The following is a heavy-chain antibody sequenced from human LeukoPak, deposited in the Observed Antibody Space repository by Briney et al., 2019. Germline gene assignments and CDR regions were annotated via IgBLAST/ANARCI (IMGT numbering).Heavy chain of an antibody. CDR3: ARDHDVLAYYYGMDV. CDR1: GGSISSGDYY. J-gene: IGHJ6*02. D-gene: IGHD2-15*01. V-gene: IGHV4-30-4*01. CDR2: IYYSGST. Sequence: PSQTLSFTCTVSGGSISSGDYYWSWIRQPPGKGLEWIGYIYYSGSTYYNPSLKSRVTISVDTSKNQFSLKLSSVTAADTAVYYCARDHDVLAYYYGMDVWGQGTTVTVSS.